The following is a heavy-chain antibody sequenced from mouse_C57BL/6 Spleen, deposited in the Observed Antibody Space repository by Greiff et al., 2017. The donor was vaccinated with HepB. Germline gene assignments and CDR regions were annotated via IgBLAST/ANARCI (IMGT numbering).Heavy chain of an antibody. CDR1: GYSLSSSW. CDR3: ASRGNYTTAWFAY. J-gene: IGHJ3*01. Sequence: QVQLQQSGPELVKPGASVKISCKASGYSLSSSWMNWVKQRPGKGLEWIGRIYPGDGDTNYNGKFKGKATLTADKSSSTAYMQRSSLTSEDSAVYFCASRGNYTTAWFAYWGQGTLVTVSA. CDR2: IYPGDGDT. D-gene: IGHD2-1*01. V-gene: IGHV1-82*01.